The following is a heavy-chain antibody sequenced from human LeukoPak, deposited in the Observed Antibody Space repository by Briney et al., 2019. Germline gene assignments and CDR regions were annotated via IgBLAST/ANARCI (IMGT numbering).Heavy chain of an antibody. CDR2: INHNGNVN. D-gene: IGHD3-16*01. J-gene: IGHJ6*02. V-gene: IGHV3-7*03. Sequence: PGGSLRLSCAASGFTFSSYWMNWARQAPGKGLEWVASINHNGNVNYYVDSVKGRFTISRDNAKNSLYLQMSNLRAEDTAVYFWGGGGGLNFGAQGARAAVSS. CDR1: GFTFSSYW. CDR3: GGGGGLNF.